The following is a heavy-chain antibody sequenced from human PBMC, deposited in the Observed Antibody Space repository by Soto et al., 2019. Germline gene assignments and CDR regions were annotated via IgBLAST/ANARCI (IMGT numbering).Heavy chain of an antibody. V-gene: IGHV3-72*01. J-gene: IGHJ2*01. D-gene: IGHD6-19*01. CDR3: ASPEVAGTLLGRYFDF. CDR2: AKSKAHAYDK. CDR1: GFTFSDHY. Sequence: EVQLVESGGGLVQPGGSLRLSCAASGFTFSDHYMDWIRQAPGKGLEWVARAKSKAHAYDKQYAASVKGRFTVSRDESLRSFYLEMNGLKAEATAVYYSASPEVAGTLLGRYFDFCGRGTVVTVS.